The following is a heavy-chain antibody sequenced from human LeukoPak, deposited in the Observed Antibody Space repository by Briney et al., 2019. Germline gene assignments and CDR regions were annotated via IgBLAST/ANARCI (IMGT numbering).Heavy chain of an antibody. Sequence: GRSLRLSCAASGFTFSSYAMHWVRQAPGKGLEWVAVISYDGSNKYYADSVKGRFTISRDNSKNTLCLQMNSLRAEDTAVYYCARDPEASGSGSSSYYFDYWDQGTLVTVSS. D-gene: IGHD3-10*01. CDR2: ISYDGSNK. CDR3: ARDPEASGSGSSSYYFDY. V-gene: IGHV3-30*04. CDR1: GFTFSSYA. J-gene: IGHJ4*02.